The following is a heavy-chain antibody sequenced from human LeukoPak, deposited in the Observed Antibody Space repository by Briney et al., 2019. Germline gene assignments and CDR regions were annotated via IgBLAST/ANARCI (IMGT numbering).Heavy chain of an antibody. CDR1: GFTFSSYG. CDR2: IRYDGSNK. Sequence: GGSLRLSCAASGFTFSSYGMHWARQAPGKGLEWVAFIRYDGSNKYYADSVKGRFTISRDNSKNTLYLQMNSLRAEDTAVYYCAKAADVLLWFGDHIDYWGQGTLVTVSS. J-gene: IGHJ4*02. D-gene: IGHD3-10*01. V-gene: IGHV3-30*02. CDR3: AKAADVLLWFGDHIDY.